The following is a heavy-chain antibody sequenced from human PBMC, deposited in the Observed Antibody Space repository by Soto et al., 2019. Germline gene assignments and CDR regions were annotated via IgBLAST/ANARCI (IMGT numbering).Heavy chain of an antibody. CDR1: GGSISNGDYY. Sequence: SETLSLTCTLSGGSISNGDYYWNWIRQSPGKGLEWIGYIYYSGSTYYNPSLKSRVTMFVDTSNNQFSLRLTSVTVADTAVYYCAREPVPDHVYYGLDVWGQGTTVTVS. CDR2: IYYSGST. CDR3: AREPVPDHVYYGLDV. J-gene: IGHJ6*02. V-gene: IGHV4-30-4*01. D-gene: IGHD2-8*01.